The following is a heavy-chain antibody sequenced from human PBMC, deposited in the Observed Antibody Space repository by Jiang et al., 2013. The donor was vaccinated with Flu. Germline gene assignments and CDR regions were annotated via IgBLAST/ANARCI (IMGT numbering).Heavy chain of an antibody. Sequence: TASGFRFDYAASVKGRFTISRDDSKSIAYLQMSSLKSEDTAVYYCTRDLVRDVILIPATSFDHWGQGALVTVSS. V-gene: IGHV3-49*02. J-gene: IGHJ4*02. CDR3: TRDLVRDVILIPATSFDH. D-gene: IGHD2-2*01. CDR2: TASGFRF.